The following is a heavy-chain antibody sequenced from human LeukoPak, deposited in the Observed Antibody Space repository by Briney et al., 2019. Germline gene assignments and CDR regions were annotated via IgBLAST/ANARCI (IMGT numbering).Heavy chain of an antibody. Sequence: SETLSLTCTVSGGSIGSYYWSWIRQPPRQGLECIGYIYHSGTTNYNPSLKSRVTISADTSKNQFSLKLTSVTAADTAIYYCARQRDYADYLDAFDVWGQGTMVTVSS. V-gene: IGHV4-59*08. D-gene: IGHD4-17*01. CDR1: GGSIGSYY. J-gene: IGHJ3*01. CDR2: IYHSGTT. CDR3: ARQRDYADYLDAFDV.